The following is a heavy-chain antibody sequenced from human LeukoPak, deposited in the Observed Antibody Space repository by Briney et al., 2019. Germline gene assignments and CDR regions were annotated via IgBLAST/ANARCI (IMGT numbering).Heavy chain of an antibody. Sequence: ASVKVSCKAPGYTFTGYYMHWVRQAPGQGLEWMGWINPNSGGTNYAQKFQGRVTMTRDTSISTAYMELSRLRSDDTAVYYCARDRTYYYDSSGYYGADYWGQGTLVTVPS. CDR1: GYTFTGYY. CDR3: ARDRTYYYDSSGYYGADY. CDR2: INPNSGGT. D-gene: IGHD3-22*01. V-gene: IGHV1-2*02. J-gene: IGHJ4*02.